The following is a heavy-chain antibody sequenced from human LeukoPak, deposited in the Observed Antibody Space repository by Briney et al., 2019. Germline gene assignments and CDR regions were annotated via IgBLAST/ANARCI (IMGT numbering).Heavy chain of an antibody. D-gene: IGHD3-10*01. Sequence: TTSETLSLTCTVSGGSISSYYWSWIRQPPGKGLEWIGSIYYSGSTYYNPSLKSRVTISVDTSKNQFSLKLSSVTAADTAVYYCARLINAEGFDIWGQGTMVTVSS. J-gene: IGHJ3*02. CDR2: IYYSGST. CDR1: GGSISSYY. V-gene: IGHV4-59*05. CDR3: ARLINAEGFDI.